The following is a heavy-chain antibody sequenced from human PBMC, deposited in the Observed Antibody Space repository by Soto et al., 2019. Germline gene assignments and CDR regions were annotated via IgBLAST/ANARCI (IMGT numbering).Heavy chain of an antibody. CDR2: ISSSGIP. CDR1: AGSITTDY. V-gene: IGHV4-4*08. Sequence: SETLSLTCNVSAGSITTDYWSWIRQAPGRGLQWIGYISSSGIPVYTPSLKSRLTMSVDTSKSQLSLILTSVTAADTAVYYCARGMSGIQLWFPHYFDYWGQGTLVTVSS. CDR3: ARGMSGIQLWFPHYFDY. D-gene: IGHD5-18*01. J-gene: IGHJ4*02.